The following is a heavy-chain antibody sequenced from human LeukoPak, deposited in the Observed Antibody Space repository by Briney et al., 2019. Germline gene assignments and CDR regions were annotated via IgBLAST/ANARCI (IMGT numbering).Heavy chain of an antibody. CDR2: ISYDGSNK. V-gene: IGHV3-30*18. Sequence: PGGSLRLSCAASGFTFSSYGMHWVRQAPGKRLEWVAVISYDGSNKYYADSVKGRFTISRDNSKNTLYLQMNSLRAEDTAVYYCAKAETEYYYDSSGLWAYFDYWGQGTLVTVSS. CDR1: GFTFSSYG. J-gene: IGHJ4*02. D-gene: IGHD3-22*01. CDR3: AKAETEYYYDSSGLWAYFDY.